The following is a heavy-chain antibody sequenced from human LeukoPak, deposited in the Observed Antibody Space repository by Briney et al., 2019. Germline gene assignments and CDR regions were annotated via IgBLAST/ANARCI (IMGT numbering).Heavy chain of an antibody. CDR2: IYYSGST. D-gene: IGHD6-13*01. J-gene: IGHJ3*02. CDR1: GGSISSGGYY. V-gene: IGHV4-31*03. CDR3: ARDRTPYAGDAFDI. Sequence: SQTLSLTCTVSGGSISSGGYYWSWIRQHPGKGLEWIGYIYYSGSTYYNPSLKSRVTISVDTSKNQFSLKLSSVTAADTAVYYCARDRTPYAGDAFDIWGQGTMVTVSS.